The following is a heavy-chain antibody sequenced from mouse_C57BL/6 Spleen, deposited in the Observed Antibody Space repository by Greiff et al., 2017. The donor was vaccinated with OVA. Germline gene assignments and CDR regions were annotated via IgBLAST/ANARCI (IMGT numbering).Heavy chain of an antibody. V-gene: IGHV1-55*01. D-gene: IGHD1-1*01. CDR1: GYTFTSYW. Sequence: QVQLQQPGAELVKPGASVKMSCKASGYTFTSYWITWVKQRPGQGLEWIGDIYPGSGSTNYNEKFKSKATLTVDTSSSTAYMQLSSLTSEDSAVYYCARLLITTDYFDYWGQGTTLTVSS. CDR2: IYPGSGST. CDR3: ARLLITTDYFDY. J-gene: IGHJ2*01.